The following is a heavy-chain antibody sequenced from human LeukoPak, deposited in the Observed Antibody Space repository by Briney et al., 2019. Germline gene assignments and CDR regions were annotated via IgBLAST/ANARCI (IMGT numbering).Heavy chain of an antibody. V-gene: IGHV4-34*01. Sequence: SETLSLTCAVSGGSFSGYYWSWIRQPPGKGLEWIGEINHSGSTNYNPSLKSRVTISVDTSKNQFSLKLSSVTAADTAVYYCARDGSGSYPLAFDIWGQGTMVTVSS. CDR2: INHSGST. CDR3: ARDGSGSYPLAFDI. CDR1: GGSFSGYY. J-gene: IGHJ3*02. D-gene: IGHD3-10*01.